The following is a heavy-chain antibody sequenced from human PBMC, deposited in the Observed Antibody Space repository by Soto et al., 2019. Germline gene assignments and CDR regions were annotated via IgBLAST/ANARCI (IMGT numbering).Heavy chain of an antibody. J-gene: IGHJ4*02. CDR2: IIPIFGTA. D-gene: IGHD3-22*01. CDR1: GGTFSSDA. V-gene: IGHV1-69*13. CDR3: ARDNGSGYPFDY. Sequence: SVNGACKASGGTFSSDAISWVRQAPGQGLEWMGGIIPIFGTANYAQKFQGRVTITADESTSTAYMELSSLRSEDTAVYYCARDNGSGYPFDYWGQGTLVTVSS.